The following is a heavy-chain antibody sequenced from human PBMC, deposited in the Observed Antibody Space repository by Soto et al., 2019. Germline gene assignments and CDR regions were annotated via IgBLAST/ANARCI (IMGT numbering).Heavy chain of an antibody. Sequence: SVKGSCKASGYTFTGYYMHWVRQTPGQGLERMGWINPNRGGTNYAQKFQGWVTMTRDTSISTAYMKLSRLRSDDTAVYYCARAKIGCSGGSCQPFDYWGQGTLVTVSS. V-gene: IGHV1-2*04. CDR2: INPNRGGT. CDR1: GYTFTGYY. CDR3: ARAKIGCSGGSCQPFDY. D-gene: IGHD2-15*01. J-gene: IGHJ4*02.